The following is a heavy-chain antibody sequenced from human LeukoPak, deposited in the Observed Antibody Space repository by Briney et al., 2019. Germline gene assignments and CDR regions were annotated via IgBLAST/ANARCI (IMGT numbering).Heavy chain of an antibody. CDR2: IYTSGST. CDR1: GGSISSYY. CDR3: ARDRIAAAGSRSHYYGMDV. Sequence: SETLSLTCTVSGGSISSYYWSWIRQPAGKGLEWIGRIYTSGSTNYNPSLKSRVTMSVDTSKNQFSLKLSSVTAADTAVYDCARDRIAAAGSRSHYYGMDVWGQGTTVTVSS. D-gene: IGHD6-13*01. J-gene: IGHJ6*02. V-gene: IGHV4-4*07.